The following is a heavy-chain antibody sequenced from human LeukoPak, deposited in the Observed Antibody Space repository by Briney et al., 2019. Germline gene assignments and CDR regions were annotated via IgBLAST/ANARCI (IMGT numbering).Heavy chain of an antibody. V-gene: IGHV3-23*01. Sequence: GGSLRLPCAASGFTFSSYAMSWVRQAPGKGLEWVSAISGSGGSTYYADSVKGRFTISRDNSKNTLYLQMNSLRAEDTAVYYCVVVVPAAPYPPFDYWGQGTLVTVSS. D-gene: IGHD2-2*01. CDR3: VVVVPAAPYPPFDY. J-gene: IGHJ4*02. CDR2: ISGSGGST. CDR1: GFTFSSYA.